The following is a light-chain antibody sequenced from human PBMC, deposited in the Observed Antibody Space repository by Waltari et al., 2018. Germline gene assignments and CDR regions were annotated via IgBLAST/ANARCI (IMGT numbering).Light chain of an antibody. V-gene: IGKV4-1*01. CDR3: MQNTQIPTT. Sequence: DIVMTQSPDSLAVSLGERATINCKSSQSVFHTNNKNYLAWYQQKPGHPPTLLIYWASTRESGVPDRFSGSGSGTDFTLKISRVEAEDVGIYYCMQNTQIPTTFGQGTKLEIK. CDR2: WAS. J-gene: IGKJ2*01. CDR1: QSVFHTNNKNY.